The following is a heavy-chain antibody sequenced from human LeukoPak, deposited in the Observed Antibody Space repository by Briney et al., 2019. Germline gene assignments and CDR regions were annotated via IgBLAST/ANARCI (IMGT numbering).Heavy chain of an antibody. Sequence: SQTLSPTCAISGDSVSSNSAAWNWIRQSPSRGLEWLGRTYYRSKWYNDYAVSVKSRITINPDTSKNQFSLQLNSVTPEDTAVYYCARDTDYGDYKSGYNWFDPWGQGTLVTVSS. CDR2: TYYRSKWYN. J-gene: IGHJ5*02. CDR3: ARDTDYGDYKSGYNWFDP. CDR1: GDSVSSNSAA. D-gene: IGHD4-17*01. V-gene: IGHV6-1*01.